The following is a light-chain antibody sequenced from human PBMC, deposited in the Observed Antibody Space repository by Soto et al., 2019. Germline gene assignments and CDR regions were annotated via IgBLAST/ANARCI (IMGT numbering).Light chain of an antibody. CDR2: EVS. J-gene: IGLJ1*01. Sequence: QSALTQPASVSGSPGQSITISCTGTSSDVGSYNRVSWYQQHPGEAPKLVIYEVSNRPSGVSNRFSGSKSGNTASLTISGLQAEGEADYYCCSFTTSSTYVFGSGTKVTVL. CDR1: SSDVGSYNR. V-gene: IGLV2-14*01. CDR3: CSFTTSSTYV.